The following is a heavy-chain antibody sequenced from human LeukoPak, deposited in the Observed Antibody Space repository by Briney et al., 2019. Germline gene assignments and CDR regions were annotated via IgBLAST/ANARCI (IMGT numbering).Heavy chain of an antibody. CDR2: IYYIVST. CDR3: ARRTRNSLLQYCDY. Sequence: SETLSLTSTVSGDSLSSSSYYWGWIRQPPGKWLEWIWSIYYIVSTEYNPYIKSRVTISADTSNPPTSLNLSCVTAAATAVYYCARRTRNSLLQYCDYRGEGNLVTVSS. D-gene: IGHD1-7*01. V-gene: IGHV4-39*01. J-gene: IGHJ4*02. CDR1: GDSLSSSSYY.